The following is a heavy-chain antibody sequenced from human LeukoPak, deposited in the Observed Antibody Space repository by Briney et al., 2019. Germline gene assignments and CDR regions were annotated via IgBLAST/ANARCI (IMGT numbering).Heavy chain of an antibody. J-gene: IGHJ3*02. D-gene: IGHD3-10*01. V-gene: IGHV3-15*01. CDR3: ATEGGSGSYYGDDAFDM. CDR1: GFSFTNTW. Sequence: GGALRLSCEPSGFSFTNTWMSWVRQAPGKGLEWGGRVKSKADDGTTDYAAPVQGRFTISRDDSKNTLSLQMNSLKTEDTAVYYCATEGGSGSYYGDDAFDMWGQGTMVTVSS. CDR2: VKSKADDGTT.